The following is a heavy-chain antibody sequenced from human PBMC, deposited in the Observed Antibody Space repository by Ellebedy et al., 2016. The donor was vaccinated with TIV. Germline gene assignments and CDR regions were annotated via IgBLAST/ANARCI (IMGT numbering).Heavy chain of an antibody. Sequence: ASVKVSCKASGGTFSSYAISWVRQAPGQGLEWMGGIIPIFGTANYAQKFQGRVTITADESTSTAYMELSSLRPEDTAVYYCARGGLRAPAGYWYFDLWGRGTLVTVSS. J-gene: IGHJ2*01. D-gene: IGHD6-25*01. CDR2: IIPIFGTA. CDR3: ARGGLRAPAGYWYFDL. CDR1: GGTFSSYA. V-gene: IGHV1-69*13.